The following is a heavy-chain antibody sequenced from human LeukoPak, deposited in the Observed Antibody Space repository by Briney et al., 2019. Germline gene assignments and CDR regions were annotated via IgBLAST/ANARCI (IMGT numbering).Heavy chain of an antibody. Sequence: SGTLSLTCTVSGGSISSYYWSWIRQPPGKGLEWIGYIYTSGSTNYNPSLKSRVTISVDTSKNQISLKLSSVTAADTAVYYCARQRVLNYHFDYWGQGTLVTVSS. CDR3: ARQRVLNYHFDY. J-gene: IGHJ4*02. D-gene: IGHD6-13*01. V-gene: IGHV4-4*09. CDR1: GGSISSYY. CDR2: IYTSGST.